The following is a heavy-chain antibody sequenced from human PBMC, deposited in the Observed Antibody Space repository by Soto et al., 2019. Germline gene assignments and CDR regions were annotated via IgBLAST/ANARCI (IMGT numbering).Heavy chain of an antibody. CDR1: GGTFSSYA. J-gene: IGHJ6*02. CDR2: IIPIFGTA. D-gene: IGHD5-18*01. CDR3: ARGIQLWAALRRYYYGMDV. Sequence: GASVKVSCKASGGTFSSYAISWVRQAPGQGLEWMGGIIPIFGTANYAQKFQGRVTITADESTSTAYMELSSLRSEDTAVYYCARGIQLWAALRRYYYGMDVWGQGTTVTV. V-gene: IGHV1-69*13.